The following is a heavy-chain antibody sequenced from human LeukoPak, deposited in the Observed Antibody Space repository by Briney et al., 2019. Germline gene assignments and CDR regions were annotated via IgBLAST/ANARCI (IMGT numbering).Heavy chain of an antibody. CDR3: AKDKATVAAKGPFDY. Sequence: GGSLRLSCAASEFIFSNYAMTWVRQAPGKGLEWVSSISGSGASTYYADSVKGWFTISRDNSKNTLYLQFSSLRAEDTAVYYCAKDKATVAAKGPFDYWGQGTLVTVSS. D-gene: IGHD2-15*01. CDR1: EFIFSNYA. V-gene: IGHV3-23*01. J-gene: IGHJ4*02. CDR2: ISGSGAST.